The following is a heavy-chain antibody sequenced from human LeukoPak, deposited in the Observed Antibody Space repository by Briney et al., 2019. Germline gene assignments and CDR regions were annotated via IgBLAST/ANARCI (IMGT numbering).Heavy chain of an antibody. J-gene: IGHJ4*02. Sequence: ASVKVSCKASGYTFTSYYMHWVRQAPGQGLEWMGIINPSGGSTSYAQKFQGRVTMTGNTSISTVYMEVSGLRSEDTAVYYCTRGGIIILGVATVVDYWGQGTLVTVSS. CDR1: GYTFTSYY. D-gene: IGHD3/OR15-3a*01. CDR2: INPSGGST. V-gene: IGHV1-46*01. CDR3: TRGGIIILGVATVVDY.